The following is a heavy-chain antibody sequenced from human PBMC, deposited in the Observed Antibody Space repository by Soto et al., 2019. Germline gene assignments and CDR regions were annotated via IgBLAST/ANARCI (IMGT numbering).Heavy chain of an antibody. Sequence: EVQLVESGGGLVQPGGSLRLSCAASGFTFSSYWMSWVRQGPGKGLEWVANIKEDGSEKYYVDSVRGRFAVSRDNAKNSLYLQMNSLRAEDTAIYYCAISLVRGVIQEYHYGVDVWGQGTTVTVS. D-gene: IGHD3-10*01. CDR1: GFTFSSYW. CDR2: IKEDGSEK. CDR3: AISLVRGVIQEYHYGVDV. V-gene: IGHV3-7*01. J-gene: IGHJ6*02.